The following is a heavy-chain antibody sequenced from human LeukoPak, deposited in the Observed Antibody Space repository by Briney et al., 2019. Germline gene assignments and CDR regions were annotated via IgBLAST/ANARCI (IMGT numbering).Heavy chain of an antibody. V-gene: IGHV1-8*01. CDR2: MNANSGNA. J-gene: IGHJ4*02. CDR3: GRSGGYHPLDY. D-gene: IGHD5-12*01. Sequence: ASVKVSCKTSGYIFTSYDINWVRQAPGQGLEWMGWMNANSGNAGFAQKFQGRVTMTRDTSINTAYMELSSLRSEDTAVYYCGRSGGYHPLDYWGQGTLVTVSS. CDR1: GYIFTSYD.